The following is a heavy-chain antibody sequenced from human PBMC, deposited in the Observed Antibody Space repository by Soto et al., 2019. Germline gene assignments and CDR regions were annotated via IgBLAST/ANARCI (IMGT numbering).Heavy chain of an antibody. Sequence: QLQLQESGPGLVKPSETLSLTCTVSGGSISSSSYYWGWIRQSPGKGLEWIGSIYYSGSTYYNPSLKSRVTISVDTSKNQFSLKLSSVTAADTAVYYCARHSSGDYGGYYYGMDVWGQGTTVTVSS. CDR3: ARHSSGDYGGYYYGMDV. V-gene: IGHV4-39*01. CDR2: IYYSGST. CDR1: GGSISSSSYY. J-gene: IGHJ6*02. D-gene: IGHD4-17*01.